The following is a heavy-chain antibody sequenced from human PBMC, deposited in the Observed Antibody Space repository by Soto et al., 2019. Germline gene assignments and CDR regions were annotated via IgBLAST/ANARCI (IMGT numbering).Heavy chain of an antibody. J-gene: IGHJ6*03. V-gene: IGHV1-2*04. CDR3: ARDGGYCSSTSCYVDYYYYMDV. CDR1: GYTFTGCY. Sequence: EASVKVSCKASGYTFTGCYMHWVRQAPGQGLEWMGWINPNSGGTNYAQKFQGWVTMTRDTSISTAYMELSRLRSDDTAVYYCARDGGYCSSTSCYVDYYYYMDVWGKGTTVTVSS. CDR2: INPNSGGT. D-gene: IGHD2-2*01.